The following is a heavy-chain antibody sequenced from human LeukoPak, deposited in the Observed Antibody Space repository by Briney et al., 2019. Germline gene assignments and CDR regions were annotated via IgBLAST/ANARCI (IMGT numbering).Heavy chain of an antibody. CDR1: GGSISSSSYY. Sequence: SETLSLTCTASGGSISSSSYYWGWIRQPPGKGLEWIGSIYYSGSTYYNPSLKSRVTISVDTSKNQFSLKLSSVIAADTAMYYCARHSGMTTVTAYLDYWGQGTLVTVSS. D-gene: IGHD4-17*01. V-gene: IGHV4-39*01. J-gene: IGHJ4*02. CDR3: ARHSGMTTVTAYLDY. CDR2: IYYSGST.